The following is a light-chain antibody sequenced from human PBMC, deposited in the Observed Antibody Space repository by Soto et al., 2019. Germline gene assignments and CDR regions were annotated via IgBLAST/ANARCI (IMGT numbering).Light chain of an antibody. CDR1: QSLLYSNGYNY. CDR3: IQGRQLPYT. V-gene: IGKV2-28*01. CDR2: LGS. Sequence: DIVMTQSPLSLPVTPGEPASISCRSSQSLLYSNGYNYLEWYLQKPGQSPQLLIYLGSNRASGVPYRFSGSGSGTDFTLQISRVEAEDVGVYYFIQGRQLPYTLGQGTKLEIK. J-gene: IGKJ2*01.